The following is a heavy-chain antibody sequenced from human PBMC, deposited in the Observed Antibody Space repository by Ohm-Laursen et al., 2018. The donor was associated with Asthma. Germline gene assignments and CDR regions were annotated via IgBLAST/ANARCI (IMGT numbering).Heavy chain of an antibody. CDR1: GFIFSNYG. Sequence: RSLRLSCTASGFIFSNYGMHWVRQAPGKGLEWVAVIWYDGSNKYYADSVKGRFTISRDNSKNTLYLQVNSLRAEDTAVYYCAREQYYYDSSGYYLGYWGQGTLVTVSS. J-gene: IGHJ4*02. CDR3: AREQYYYDSSGYYLGY. D-gene: IGHD3-22*01. CDR2: IWYDGSNK. V-gene: IGHV3-30*19.